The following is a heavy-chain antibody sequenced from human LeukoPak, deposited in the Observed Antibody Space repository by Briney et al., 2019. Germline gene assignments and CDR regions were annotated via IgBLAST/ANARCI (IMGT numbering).Heavy chain of an antibody. V-gene: IGHV4-30-4*01. J-gene: IGHJ4*02. CDR1: GGSISSGDYY. Sequence: SQTLSLTCTVSGGSISSGDYYWSWIRQPPGKGLEWIGYIYYSGSTYYNPSLKSRVTISVDTSKNQFSLELSSVTAADTAVYYCAREKSGYYYAFTDYWGQGTLVTVSS. CDR2: IYYSGST. D-gene: IGHD3-22*01. CDR3: AREKSGYYYAFTDY.